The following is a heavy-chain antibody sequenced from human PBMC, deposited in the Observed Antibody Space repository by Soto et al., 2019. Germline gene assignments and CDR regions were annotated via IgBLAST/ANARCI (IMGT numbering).Heavy chain of an antibody. CDR2: IHRGGST. Sequence: EVHLVESGGGLVQPGGSLRLSCAASGFTVGNNYMSWVRQAPGKGLEWVSIIHRGGSTSYAYSVKGRFTISRDSSKNILYLQINGLTADDTAVYYCARSANTYGSPFDYWGQGALVTVSS. CDR1: GFTVGNNY. J-gene: IGHJ4*02. V-gene: IGHV3-66*01. D-gene: IGHD3-10*01. CDR3: ARSANTYGSPFDY.